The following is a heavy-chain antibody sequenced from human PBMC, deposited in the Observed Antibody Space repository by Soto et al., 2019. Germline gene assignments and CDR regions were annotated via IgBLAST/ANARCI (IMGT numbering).Heavy chain of an antibody. CDR3: ARGSYSSSYNWFDP. CDR2: INHSGST. CDR1: GGNFRGYY. V-gene: IGHV4-34*01. J-gene: IGHJ5*02. Sequence: SETLSHTCTFYGGNFRGYYWSWIRQPPGKGLEWIGEINHSGSTNYNPSLKSRVTISVDTSKNQFSLKLSSVTAADTAVYYCARGSYSSSYNWFDPWGQGTLVTVSS. D-gene: IGHD6-13*01.